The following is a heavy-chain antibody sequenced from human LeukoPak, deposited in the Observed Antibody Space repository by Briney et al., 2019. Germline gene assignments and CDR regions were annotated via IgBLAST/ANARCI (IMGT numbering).Heavy chain of an antibody. D-gene: IGHD3-3*01. CDR3: ARHRGYYDFWSGSQLYYMDV. V-gene: IGHV1-3*01. CDR1: GYIFSSHG. CDR2: INAGNGNT. Sequence: ASVKVSCKASGYIFSSHGISWVRQAPGEGLEWMGWINAGNGNTKYSQKFQGRVTITRDTSASTAYMELSSLRSEDTAVYYCARHRGYYDFWSGSQLYYMDVWGKGTTVTVSS. J-gene: IGHJ6*03.